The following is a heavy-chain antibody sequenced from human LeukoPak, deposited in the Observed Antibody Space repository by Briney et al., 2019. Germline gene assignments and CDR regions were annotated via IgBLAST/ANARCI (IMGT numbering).Heavy chain of an antibody. V-gene: IGHV4-61*01. CDR2: VSNSGST. J-gene: IGHJ5*01. Sequence: SETLSLTCTVSGGSVSSGIYYWSLIRQPPGKGLEWIGYVSNSGSTNHNPSLKSRVTISLDTSKNQFSLNLFSVTAADTAVYYCARDLGYGSGWFDSWGQGTLVTVSS. CDR3: ARDLGYGSGWFDS. D-gene: IGHD6-19*01. CDR1: GGSVSSGIYY.